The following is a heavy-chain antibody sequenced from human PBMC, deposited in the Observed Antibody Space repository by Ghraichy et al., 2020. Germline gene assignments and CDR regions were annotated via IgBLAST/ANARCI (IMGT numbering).Heavy chain of an antibody. CDR2: IKGKSHGGTI. V-gene: IGHV3-15*07. CDR1: GFNFANAW. CDR3: VTEADDTTYFDF. J-gene: IGHJ4*02. Sequence: GGSLRLSCVGSGFNFANAWMDWVRQAPGRGLEWVGRIKGKSHGGTIDYAAPVKDRFIISREDSKNTLYLQMTGLKPEDTGVYYGVTEADDTTYFDFWGRGNLVTVSS. D-gene: IGHD1-1*01.